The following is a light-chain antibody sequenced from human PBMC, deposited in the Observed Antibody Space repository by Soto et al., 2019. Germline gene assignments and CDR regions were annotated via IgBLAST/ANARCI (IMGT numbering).Light chain of an antibody. Sequence: EIVFTQSPATLSASPAERATLSCRASQSVSSYLAWYQQKPGQAPRLLIYDASNRATGIPARFSGSGSGTDFTLTISRLEPEDFAVYYCHQYSSSRKTFGQGTKVDIK. CDR3: HQYSSSRKT. CDR1: QSVSSY. V-gene: IGKV3-11*01. CDR2: DAS. J-gene: IGKJ1*01.